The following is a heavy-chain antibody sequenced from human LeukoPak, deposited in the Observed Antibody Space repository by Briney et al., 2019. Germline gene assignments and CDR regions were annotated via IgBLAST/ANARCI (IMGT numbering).Heavy chain of an antibody. J-gene: IGHJ6*03. D-gene: IGHD5-18*01. CDR3: ARERSYGYYYYYYMDV. CDR2: INHSGST. Sequence: PGGSLRLSCAASGFTVSSNYMSWVRQAPGKGPEWIGEINHSGSTNYNPSLKSRVTISVDTSKNQFSLKLSSVTAADTAVYYCARERSYGYYYYYYMDVWGKGTTVTISS. CDR1: GFTVSSNY. V-gene: IGHV4-34*01.